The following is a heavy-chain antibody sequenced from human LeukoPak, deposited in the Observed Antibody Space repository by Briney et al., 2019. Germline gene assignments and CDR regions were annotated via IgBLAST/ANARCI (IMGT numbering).Heavy chain of an antibody. CDR2: ISSSTNYI. D-gene: IGHD6-6*01. J-gene: IGHJ4*02. CDR3: ARDPGAYSSSPIDY. CDR1: GFTFSSYN. Sequence: PGGSLRLSCAASGFTFSSYNINWVRQTPGKGLEWVSSISSSTNYIYSADSVKGRFTISRDNARNSLYLRMNSLRAEDTAVYYCARDPGAYSSSPIDYWGQGTLVTVSS. V-gene: IGHV3-21*01.